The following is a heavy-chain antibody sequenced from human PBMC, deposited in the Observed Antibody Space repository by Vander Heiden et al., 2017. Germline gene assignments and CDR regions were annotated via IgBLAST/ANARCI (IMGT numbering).Heavy chain of an antibody. D-gene: IGHD3-3*01. V-gene: IGHV1-46*01. CDR3: ARGGIFGVVIDYYYYGMDV. Sequence: QVQLVQSGAEVKKAGASVKVSGKASGYTFTSYYMHWVRQAPGQGLEWMGIINPSGGSTSYAQKFQGRVTMTRDTSTSTVYMELSSLRSEDTAVYYCARGGIFGVVIDYYYYGMDVWGQGTTVTVSS. CDR2: INPSGGST. J-gene: IGHJ6*02. CDR1: GYTFTSYY.